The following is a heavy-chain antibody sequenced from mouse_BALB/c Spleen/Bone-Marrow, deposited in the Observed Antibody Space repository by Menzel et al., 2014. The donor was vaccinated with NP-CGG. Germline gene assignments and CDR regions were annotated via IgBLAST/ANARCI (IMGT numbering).Heavy chain of an antibody. CDR3: ARSYGYERSWFAY. CDR2: INPNNGGT. CDR1: GYTFTEYT. Sequence: EVKLQESGPEVVKPGASVKISCKTSGYTFTEYTMHWVKQSHGKSLEWIGGINPNNGGTTYNQKFEGKATLTVDKSSSTAYMELRSLTSEDSAVYYCARSYGYERSWFAYWGQGTLVTVSA. D-gene: IGHD2-2*01. V-gene: IGHV1-18*01. J-gene: IGHJ3*01.